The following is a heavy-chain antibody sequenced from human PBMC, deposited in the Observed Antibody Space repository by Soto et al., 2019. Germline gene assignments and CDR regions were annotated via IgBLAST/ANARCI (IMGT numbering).Heavy chain of an antibody. CDR3: VRGSKIWLLEFDL. V-gene: IGHV1-46*03. J-gene: IGHJ2*01. CDR2: INPSDGST. Sequence: QVQLVQSGAEVKEPGASVKLSCTASGYTFTRHYLYWVRQAPGQGLEWMGIINPSDGSTTYAQQFQGSVTMPRDTSTSTVYLELRSLTYEDTAVYFCVRGSKIWLLEFDLWGRGTLVTVSS. CDR1: GYTFTRHY. D-gene: IGHD3-3*01.